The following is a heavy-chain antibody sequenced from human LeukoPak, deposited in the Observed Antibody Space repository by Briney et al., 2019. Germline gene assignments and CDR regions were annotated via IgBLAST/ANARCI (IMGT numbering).Heavy chain of an antibody. D-gene: IGHD3-3*01. CDR3: ARADYDFWSGYFY. V-gene: IGHV4-34*01. J-gene: IGHJ4*02. CDR2: INHSGST. Sequence: PSETLSLTCAVYGGSFSGYYWSWIRQPPGKGLEWIGEINHSGSTNYNPSLKSRVTISVDTSKNRFSLKLSSVTAADTAVYYCARADYDFWSGYFYWGQGTLVTVSS. CDR1: GGSFSGYY.